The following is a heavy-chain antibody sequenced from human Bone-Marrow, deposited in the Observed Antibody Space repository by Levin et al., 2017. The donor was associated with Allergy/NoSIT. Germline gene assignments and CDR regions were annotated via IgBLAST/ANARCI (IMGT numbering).Heavy chain of an antibody. D-gene: IGHD4-17*01. CDR1: GYTFTSYD. V-gene: IGHV1-8*01. CDR2: MNPNSGNT. CDR3: ARGRSKVTTDNRNDY. J-gene: IGHJ4*02. Sequence: GESLKISCKASGYTFTSYDINWVRQATGQGLEWMGWMNPNSGNTGYAQKFQGRVTMTRNTSISTAYMELSSLRSEDTAVYYCARGRSKVTTDNRNDYWGQGTLVTVSS.